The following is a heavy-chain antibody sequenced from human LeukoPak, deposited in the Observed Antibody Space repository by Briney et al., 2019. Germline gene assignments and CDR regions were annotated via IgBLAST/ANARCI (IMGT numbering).Heavy chain of an antibody. CDR1: GFTFSSYS. V-gene: IGHV3-48*01. CDR3: ARDLLGI. D-gene: IGHD1-14*01. J-gene: IGHJ4*02. Sequence: GGSLRLSCAASGFTFSSYSMNWVRQAPGKGLEWVSYISSSSTIYYADSVKGRFTISRDNAKNSLYLQMNSLRAEDTAVYYCARDLLGIGGQGTLVTVSS. CDR2: ISSSSTI.